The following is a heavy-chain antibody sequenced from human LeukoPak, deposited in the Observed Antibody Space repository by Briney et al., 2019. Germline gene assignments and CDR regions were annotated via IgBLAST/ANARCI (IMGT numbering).Heavy chain of an antibody. CDR3: AKDMGGDTPYFDY. J-gene: IGHJ4*02. D-gene: IGHD3-16*01. V-gene: IGHV3-23*01. CDR1: GFTFSFHA. Sequence: GGSLRLSCVASGFTFSFHAMSWVRQAPGKGLEWVSAISGSGKNIYYADSVKGRFTISRDNSKNTLYLQMNSLRAEDTAVYHCAKDMGGDTPYFDYWGQGTLVTVSS. CDR2: ISGSGKNI.